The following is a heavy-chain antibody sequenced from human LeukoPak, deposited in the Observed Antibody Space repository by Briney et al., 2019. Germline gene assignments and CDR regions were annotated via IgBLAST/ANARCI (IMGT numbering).Heavy chain of an antibody. Sequence: SETLSLTCAVYGGSFSGYYWSWIRQPPGKGLEWIGEINHSGSTNYNPSLKSRVTMSVDTSKNQFSLKLSSVTAADTAVYYCARGGRSMVQGVINYYYYYMDVWGKGTTVTVSS. CDR2: INHSGST. J-gene: IGHJ6*03. D-gene: IGHD3-10*01. CDR3: ARGGRSMVQGVINYYYYYMDV. V-gene: IGHV4-34*01. CDR1: GGSFSGYY.